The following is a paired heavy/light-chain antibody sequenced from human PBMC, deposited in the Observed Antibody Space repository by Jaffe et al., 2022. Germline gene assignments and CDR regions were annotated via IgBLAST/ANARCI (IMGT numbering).Light chain of an antibody. J-gene: IGLJ2*01. CDR2: DDR. CDR3: QVWDTSTDHLI. Sequence: SYVITQPPSVSVAPGQTARITCGGHSIGSKSVHWYQQKPGQAPLVVVYDDRGRPSGIPERFSGSNSGNTATLTISRVAAGDEGDYFCQVWDTSTDHLIFGGGTKLTVL. CDR1: SIGSKS. V-gene: IGLV3-21*02.
Heavy chain of an antibody. Sequence: QLQLLESGPGLVKPSETLSLTCTVSGGSITKNNYYWGWVRQPPGQGLEWIGSIYYSGTTYYNSSLKSRVTISVDISQNEVSLRLTSVTAADTAVYSCARHNPEYINHPWYMDVWGKGTTVTVSS. CDR1: GGSITKNNYY. J-gene: IGHJ6*01. CDR2: IYYSGTT. D-gene: IGHD6-13*01. CDR3: ARHNPEYINHPWYMDV. V-gene: IGHV4-39*01.